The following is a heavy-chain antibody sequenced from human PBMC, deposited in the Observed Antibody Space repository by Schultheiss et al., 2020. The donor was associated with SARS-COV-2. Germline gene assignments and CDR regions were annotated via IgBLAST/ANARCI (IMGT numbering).Heavy chain of an antibody. D-gene: IGHD3-3*01. CDR2: ISGSGGST. J-gene: IGHJ6*02. CDR1: GFTFSSYA. V-gene: IGHV3-23*01. CDR3: AKVGPTYTIFGVVIDYYYYGMDV. Sequence: GESLKISCAASGFTFSSYAMSWVRQAPGKGLEWVSAISGSGGSTNYADSVKGRFTISRDNSKNTLYLQMNSLRAEDTAVYYCAKVGPTYTIFGVVIDYYYYGMDVWGQGTTVTVSS.